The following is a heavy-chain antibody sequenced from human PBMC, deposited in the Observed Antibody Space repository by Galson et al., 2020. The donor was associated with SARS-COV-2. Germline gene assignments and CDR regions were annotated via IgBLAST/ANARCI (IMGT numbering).Heavy chain of an antibody. V-gene: IGHV3-33*01. CDR3: ARDSYYGSGSYKNYFDY. Sequence: PGGSLRLSCAASGFTFSSYGMHWVRQAPGKGLEWVAVIWYDGSNKYYADSVKGRFTISRDNSKNTLYLQMNSLRAEDTAVYYCARDSYYGSGSYKNYFDYWGQGTLVTVSS. J-gene: IGHJ4*02. CDR1: GFTFSSYG. D-gene: IGHD3-10*01. CDR2: IWYDGSNK.